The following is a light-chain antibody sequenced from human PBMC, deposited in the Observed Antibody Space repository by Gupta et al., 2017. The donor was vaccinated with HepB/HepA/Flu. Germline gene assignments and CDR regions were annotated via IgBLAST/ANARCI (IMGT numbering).Light chain of an antibody. CDR2: RKN. CDR3: SDWDSRLSAVV. CDR1: SNNVGNQG. Sequence: QAGLTQPPSVSTGLRQTATLTCTGNSNNVGNQGSAWLQQHQGHPPNLLFYRKNNRPSGISDRLSAYRAGNNASPLTTGLQPEDEADDYCSDWDSRLSAVVFGGGTKLTVI. V-gene: IGLV10-54*01. J-gene: IGLJ3*02.